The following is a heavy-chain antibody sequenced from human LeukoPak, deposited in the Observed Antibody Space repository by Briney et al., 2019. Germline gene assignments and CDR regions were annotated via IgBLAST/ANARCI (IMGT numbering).Heavy chain of an antibody. CDR1: GGSISSGDYY. Sequence: SQTLSLTCTVSGGSISSGDYYWSWIRQPPGKGLEWIGYIYYSGSTNYNPSLKSRVTISVDTSKNQFSLKLSSVTAVDTAVYYCARAAGPLAAPDFWGQGTPVTVSS. V-gene: IGHV4-61*08. CDR3: ARAAGPLAAPDF. CDR2: IYYSGST. D-gene: IGHD6-13*01. J-gene: IGHJ4*02.